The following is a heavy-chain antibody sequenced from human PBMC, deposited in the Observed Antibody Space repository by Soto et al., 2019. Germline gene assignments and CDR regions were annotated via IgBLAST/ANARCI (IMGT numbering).Heavy chain of an antibody. Sequence: GGSLRLSCAASGFTFSSYWMSWVRQAPGKGLEWVANIKQDGSEKYYVDSVKGRFTISSDNAKNSLYLQMNSLRAEDTAVYYCARDRHYDFWGGYPSLPYYYYGMDVWGQGTTVTVSS. CDR1: GFTFSSYW. CDR3: ARDRHYDFWGGYPSLPYYYYGMDV. J-gene: IGHJ6*02. CDR2: IKQDGSEK. V-gene: IGHV3-7*05. D-gene: IGHD3-3*01.